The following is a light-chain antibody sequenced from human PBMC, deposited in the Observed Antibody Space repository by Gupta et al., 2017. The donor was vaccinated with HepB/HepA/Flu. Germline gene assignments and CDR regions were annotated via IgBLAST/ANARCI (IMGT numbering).Light chain of an antibody. CDR2: DAS. V-gene: IGKV3-11*01. CDR1: QSVSSY. J-gene: IGKJ1*01. CDR3: QQHDNNHRT. Sequence: VLPQSPATLSLSPGERATLSCRASQSVSSYLAWYQQKPGQSPRILIYDASNRATGVPARFSGGGSGTDFTLTISSLQPEDVAVYYCQQHDNNHRTFGEGTKVEI.